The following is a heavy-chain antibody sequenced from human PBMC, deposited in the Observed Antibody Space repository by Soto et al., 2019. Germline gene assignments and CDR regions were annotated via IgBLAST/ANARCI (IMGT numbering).Heavy chain of an antibody. CDR1: GYTFTSYY. J-gene: IGHJ4*02. V-gene: IGHV1-18*04. Sequence: ASVKVSCKASGYTFTSYYMHWVRQAPGQGLEWMGWISAYNGNTNYAQKLQGRVTMTTDTSTSTAYMELRSLRSDDTAVYYCARDAVPNYGDSFDYWGQGTLVTVSS. D-gene: IGHD4-17*01. CDR2: ISAYNGNT. CDR3: ARDAVPNYGDSFDY.